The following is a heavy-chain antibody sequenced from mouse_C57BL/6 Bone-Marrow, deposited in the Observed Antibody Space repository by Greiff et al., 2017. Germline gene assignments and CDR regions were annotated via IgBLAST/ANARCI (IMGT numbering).Heavy chain of an antibody. CDR2: IDPSDSYT. CDR3: ARSSYYSNYRWYFDV. J-gene: IGHJ1*03. V-gene: IGHV1-69*01. Sequence: QVQLQQPGAELVMPGASVKLSCKASGYTFTSYWMHWVKQRPGQGLEWIGEIDPSDSYTNYNQKFKGKSTLTVDKSSSTAYMQLSSLTSEDSVVYYWARSSYYSNYRWYFDVWGTGTTVTVSS. D-gene: IGHD2-5*01. CDR1: GYTFTSYW.